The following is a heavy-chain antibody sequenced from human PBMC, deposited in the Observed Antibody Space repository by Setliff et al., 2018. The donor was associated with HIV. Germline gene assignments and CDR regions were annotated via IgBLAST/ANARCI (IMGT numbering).Heavy chain of an antibody. CDR1: GYTFTDYF. J-gene: IGHJ5*02. Sequence: GASVNVSCKASGYTFTDYFLHWVRQAPGQGLEWMGWIDPNNGDTTIPRRFQGRVTMTRDTSINTAYMQLSGLRPDDTAVYYCARQLSNSLESWGQGSLVTVSS. CDR2: IDPNNGDT. D-gene: IGHD3-3*01. V-gene: IGHV1-2*02. CDR3: ARQLSNSLES.